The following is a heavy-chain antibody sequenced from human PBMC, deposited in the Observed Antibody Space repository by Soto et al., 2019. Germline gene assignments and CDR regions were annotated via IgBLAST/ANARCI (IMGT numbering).Heavy chain of an antibody. V-gene: IGHV1-69*18. J-gene: IGHJ6*02. CDR2: LIPMFGTT. CDR1: GGTFSSYS. CDR3: ARAVVLTFTRFYDMDV. Sequence: QVQLVQSGAEVKTPGSSVKVSCKASGGTFSSYSINWVRQAPGQGLEWMGRLIPMFGTTDYAQRLQGRVTFTPDETTRTDSMEVTNLTSEDTAVYYCARAVVLTFTRFYDMDVWGQGTTVPVSS. D-gene: IGHD3-9*01.